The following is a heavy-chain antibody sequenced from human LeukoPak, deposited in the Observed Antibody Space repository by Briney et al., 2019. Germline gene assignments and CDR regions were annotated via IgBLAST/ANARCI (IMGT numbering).Heavy chain of an antibody. V-gene: IGHV3-33*01. CDR2: IWYDGSNK. CDR3: ARDSKPLLRYFDWLLCQDY. J-gene: IGHJ4*02. CDR1: GFTFSSYG. Sequence: GRSLRLSCAASGFTFSSYGMHWVRQAPGKGLEWVAVIWYDGSNKYYADSVKGRFTISRDNSKNTLYLQMNSLRAEDTAVYYCARDSKPLLRYFDWLLCQDYWGQGTLVTVSS. D-gene: IGHD3-9*01.